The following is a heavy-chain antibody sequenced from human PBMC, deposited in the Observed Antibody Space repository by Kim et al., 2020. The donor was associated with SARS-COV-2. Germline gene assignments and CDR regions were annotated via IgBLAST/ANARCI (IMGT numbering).Heavy chain of an antibody. CDR2: INGGKE. CDR1: GFTFRSYD. V-gene: IGHV3-23*01. Sequence: GGSLRLSCVASGFTFRSYDMSWVRQAPGKGLEWVSAINGGKEYYADSVKGRFTISRDNSKNTLYLQMNSLRAEDTALYYCARHSWDCWGQGTLVTVSS. CDR3: ARHSWDC. J-gene: IGHJ4*02.